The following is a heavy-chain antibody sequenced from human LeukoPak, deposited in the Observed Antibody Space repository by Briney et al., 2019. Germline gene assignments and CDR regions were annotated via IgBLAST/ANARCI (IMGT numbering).Heavy chain of an antibody. Sequence: GGSLRLSCAESGFTFSSYSMNWVRQAPGKGLEWVSSISSSSRYIYYADSEKGRFTITRDNDKNSLYLQMNSLRAEDTAVYYCARRSPEWLLYWYFDYWGQGTLITVSS. CDR1: GFTFSSYS. CDR2: ISSSSRYI. J-gene: IGHJ4*02. D-gene: IGHD3-3*01. V-gene: IGHV3-21*01. CDR3: ARRSPEWLLYWYFDY.